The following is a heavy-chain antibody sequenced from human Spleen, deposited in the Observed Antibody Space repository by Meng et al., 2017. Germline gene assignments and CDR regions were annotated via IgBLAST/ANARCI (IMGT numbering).Heavy chain of an antibody. CDR3: ARGHGGNSDHFDN. V-gene: IGHV4-59*01. Sequence: SETLSLTCTVSDGAINSYYWSWIRQPPGKGLEWIGYIYYTGTINYNPSLKSRVTMSVDMSKNQFSLNLSSVTAADTAIYYCARGHGGNSDHFDNWGQGTLVTVSS. J-gene: IGHJ4*02. CDR1: DGAINSYY. D-gene: IGHD4-23*01. CDR2: IYYTGTI.